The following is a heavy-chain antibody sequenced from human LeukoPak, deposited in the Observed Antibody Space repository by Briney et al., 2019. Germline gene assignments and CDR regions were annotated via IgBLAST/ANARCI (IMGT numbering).Heavy chain of an antibody. V-gene: IGHV3-66*01. J-gene: IGHJ6*02. D-gene: IGHD3-10*01. CDR3: ATYYYGSGRYYYYYGMDV. CDR1: GFTVSSNY. CDR2: IYSGGST. Sequence: GGSLRLSCAASGFTVSSNYMSWVRQAPGKGLEWVSVIYSGGSTYYADSVKDRFTISRDNSKNTLYLQMNSLRAEDTAVYYCATYYYGSGRYYYYYGMDVWGQGTTVTVSS.